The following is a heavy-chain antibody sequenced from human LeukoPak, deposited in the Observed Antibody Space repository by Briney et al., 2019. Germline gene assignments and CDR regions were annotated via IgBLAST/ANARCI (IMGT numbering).Heavy chain of an antibody. J-gene: IGHJ4*02. V-gene: IGHV3-53*01. D-gene: IGHD5-18*01. CDR1: GFTVSSNH. Sequence: GGSLRLSCAASGFTVSSNHMSWVRQAPGKGLEWVSVIYSGGSTYYADSVKGRFTISRDNSRNTVYLQINSLRAEDTAVYYCGKTTVGYSSGQKPAWPVDYWGQGTLVTVSS. CDR3: GKTTVGYSSGQKPAWPVDY. CDR2: IYSGGST.